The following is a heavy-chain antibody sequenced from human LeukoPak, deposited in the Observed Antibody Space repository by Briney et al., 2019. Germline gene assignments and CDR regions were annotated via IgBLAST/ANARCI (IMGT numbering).Heavy chain of an antibody. D-gene: IGHD6-19*01. CDR1: IYSISSTNW. CDR2: IYYSGTT. CDR3: ARATYSSGWGTSDY. Sequence: SETLSLTCAVSIYSISSTNWWGWIRQPPGKGLEWIGNIYYSGTTYYNPSLKSRVTMSVDTSKNQFSLKLSSVTAVDTAVYYCARATYSSGWGTSDYWGQGTLVTVSS. V-gene: IGHV4-28*03. J-gene: IGHJ4*02.